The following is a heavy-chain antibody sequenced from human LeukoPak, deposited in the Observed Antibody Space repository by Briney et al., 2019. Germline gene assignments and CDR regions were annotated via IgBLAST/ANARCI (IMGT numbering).Heavy chain of an antibody. D-gene: IGHD3-22*01. V-gene: IGHV3-23*01. J-gene: IGHJ4*02. CDR3: ARDRPNYYESNGHYYRRDGDY. CDR1: GFTFDIYA. CDR2: MCGSAGCT. Sequence: GGSLRLSCAASGFTFDIYAMSWVRQAPGKGPEWVASMCGSAGCTYYADSVKGRFTISRDNSKNRLYLQMNSLRAGDTAIYYCARDRPNYYESNGHYYRRDGDYWGQGTLVTVSS.